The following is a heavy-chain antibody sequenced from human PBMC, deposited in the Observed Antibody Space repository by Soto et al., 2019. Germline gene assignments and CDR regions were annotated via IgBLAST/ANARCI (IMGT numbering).Heavy chain of an antibody. V-gene: IGHV4-4*02. D-gene: IGHD1-26*01. CDR2: IYHSGRT. CDR1: DGSISSSNW. Sequence: TLSLTCAVSDGSISSSNWWSWVRQPPGKGMEWIGEIYHSGRTNYNPNLKSQVTISVDKSKNQFSLKLSSVTAAYTAVYYCARVSGSYYYGMDVWGQGTTVT. CDR3: ARVSGSYYYGMDV. J-gene: IGHJ6*02.